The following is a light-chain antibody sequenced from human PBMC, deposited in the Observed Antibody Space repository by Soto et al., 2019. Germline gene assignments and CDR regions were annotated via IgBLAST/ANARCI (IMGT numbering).Light chain of an antibody. CDR2: AAS. CDR1: QSISSY. V-gene: IGKV1-39*01. Sequence: DIQMTQSPSSLSASVGDRVTITCRASQSISSYLNWYQQKPGKAPKLLIYAASSLQSGVPSRFSGSGSGTDFTLIISSLQPEDFATYYCQQSYSTPFTFGGGTKVEIK. CDR3: QQSYSTPFT. J-gene: IGKJ4*01.